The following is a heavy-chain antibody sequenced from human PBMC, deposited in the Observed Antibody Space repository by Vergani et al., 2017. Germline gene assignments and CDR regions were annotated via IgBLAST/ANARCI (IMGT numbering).Heavy chain of an antibody. CDR2: IYYSGST. V-gene: IGHV4-59*01. CDR3: ARARPGIMFDY. J-gene: IGHJ4*02. Sequence: QVQLQESGPGLVKPSETLSLTCTVSGGSISSYYWSWIRQPPGKGLAWIGSIYYSGSTNYNPSLKSRVTISVDTSKNQFSLKLSSVTAADTAVYYCARARPGIMFDYWGQGTLVTVSS. CDR1: GGSISSYY.